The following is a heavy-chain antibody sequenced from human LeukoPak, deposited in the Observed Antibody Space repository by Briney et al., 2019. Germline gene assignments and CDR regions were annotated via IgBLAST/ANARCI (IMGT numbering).Heavy chain of an antibody. CDR1: GYRFTTYW. J-gene: IGHJ4*02. CDR2: IYPGDSDT. D-gene: IGHD4-17*01. CDR3: ARLREDGDYFDY. Sequence: GESLKISCKGSGYRFTTYWIAWVRQLPGKGLEWMGTIYPGDSDTRYSPSFQGQVTISADKPISTAYLQWSSLKASDTAMYYCARLREDGDYFDYWGQGTLVTVSS. V-gene: IGHV5-51*01.